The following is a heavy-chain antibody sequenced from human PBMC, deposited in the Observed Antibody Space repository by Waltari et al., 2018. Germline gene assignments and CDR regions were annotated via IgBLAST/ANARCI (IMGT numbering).Heavy chain of an antibody. CDR3: ARAPTRLIGYSSGSDY. Sequence: QVQLVQSGAEVKKPGASVKVSCKASGYTFTGYYMHWVRQAPGQGLEWMGRINPNSVGTNYAQKFQGRVTMTRDTSISTAYMELSRLRSDDTAVYYCARAPTRLIGYSSGSDYWGQGTLVTVSS. CDR2: INPNSVGT. CDR1: GYTFTGYY. D-gene: IGHD6-19*01. V-gene: IGHV1-2*06. J-gene: IGHJ4*02.